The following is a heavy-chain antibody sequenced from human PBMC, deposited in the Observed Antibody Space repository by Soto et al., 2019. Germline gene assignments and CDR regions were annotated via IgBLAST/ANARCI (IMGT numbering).Heavy chain of an antibody. Sequence: GSGPTLVNPTQTLTLTCTFSGFSLSTSGMCVNWIRQPPGKALEWLARIDWDDDKYYSASLETRLTISKDTSKTQVVLTMTNMDPVDTATYYCARLFWSSSSDGLFDYWGQGALVTVSS. J-gene: IGHJ4*02. CDR2: IDWDDDK. CDR3: ARLFWSSSSDGLFDY. CDR1: GFSLSTSGMC. D-gene: IGHD6-6*01. V-gene: IGHV2-70*11.